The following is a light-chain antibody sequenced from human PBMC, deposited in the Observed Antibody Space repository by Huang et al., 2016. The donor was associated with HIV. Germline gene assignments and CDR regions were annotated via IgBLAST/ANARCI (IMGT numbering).Light chain of an antibody. CDR2: CSS. J-gene: IGKJ1*01. CDR1: QSVYSSSTSKDY. Sequence: DIIITQSPDSLAVSLGERATLNCRSSQSVYSSSTSKDYMAWLQQKPVQPPRLLLFCSSPRESGIPDRFSGIGSGTHFTLTIANLEAEYAAIYYFQQYYSSPQTFGQGTRVEVK. V-gene: IGKV4-1*01. CDR3: QQYYSSPQT.